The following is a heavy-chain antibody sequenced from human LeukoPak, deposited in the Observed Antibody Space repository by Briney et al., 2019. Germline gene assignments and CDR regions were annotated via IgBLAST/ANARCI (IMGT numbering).Heavy chain of an antibody. CDR1: GGSISSYY. CDR3: ARQLINYGDYESHGMDV. J-gene: IGHJ6*02. V-gene: IGHV4-4*07. CDR2: IYTSGST. Sequence: SETLSLTCTVSGGSISSYYWTWIRQPAAQGLEWIGRIYTSGSTNYNPSLKSRLTMSVDTSKNQLSLNLTSVTAADTAVYYCARQLINYGDYESHGMDVWGQGTTVTVSS. D-gene: IGHD4-17*01.